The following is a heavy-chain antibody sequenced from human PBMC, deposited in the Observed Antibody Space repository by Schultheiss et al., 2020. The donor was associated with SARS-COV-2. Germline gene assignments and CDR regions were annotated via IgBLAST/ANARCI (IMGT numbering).Heavy chain of an antibody. J-gene: IGHJ4*02. D-gene: IGHD2-2*01. CDR3: AKGSVVVPAAPGLGDY. V-gene: IGHV3-23*01. CDR2: ISGSGGST. CDR1: GFTFSGSA. Sequence: GVLKISCAASGFTFSGSAMHWVRQAPGKGLEWVSAISGSGGSTYYADSVKGRFTISRDNSKNTLYLQMNSLRAEDTAVYYCAKGSVVVPAAPGLGDYWGQGTLVTVSS.